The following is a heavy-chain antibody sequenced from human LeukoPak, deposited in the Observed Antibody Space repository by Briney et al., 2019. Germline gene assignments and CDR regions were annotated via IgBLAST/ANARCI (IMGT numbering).Heavy chain of an antibody. CDR1: GFTFNSYW. J-gene: IGHJ4*02. Sequence: GGSLRLSCAASGFTFNSYWLTWVRQAPGKGLEWVANIKQDGSEKYYVDSVKGRFTISRDNAKNSLYLQMVSLRAEDTAVYYCARLRGYSYGYGDCWGQGTLVTVSS. CDR3: ARLRGYSYGYGDC. D-gene: IGHD5-18*01. V-gene: IGHV3-7*01. CDR2: IKQDGSEK.